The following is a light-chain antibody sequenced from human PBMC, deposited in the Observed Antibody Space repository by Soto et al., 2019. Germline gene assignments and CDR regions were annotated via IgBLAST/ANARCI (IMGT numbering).Light chain of an antibody. CDR3: QQYGSSPGT. CDR1: QSVSSSY. Sequence: EIVLTQSPGTLSLSPGERATLSCRASQSVSSSYLAWYQHKPGQAPRLLIYGASNRAAGIPGRFSGSGSGTDFTLTISRLEPEDFAVYYCQQYGSSPGTFGQGTKVDIK. J-gene: IGKJ1*01. V-gene: IGKV3-20*01. CDR2: GAS.